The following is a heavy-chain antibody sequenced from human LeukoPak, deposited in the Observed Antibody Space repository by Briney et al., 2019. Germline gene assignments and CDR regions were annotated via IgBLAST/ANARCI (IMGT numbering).Heavy chain of an antibody. CDR2: IYHSGST. Sequence: SETLSLTCAVSGYSISSGYYWSWIRQPPGKGLEWIGSIYHSGSTYCNPSLKSRVTISVDTSKNQFSLKLSSVTAADTAVYYCASAVVPAAAFDIWGQGTMVTVSS. CDR1: GYSISSGYY. V-gene: IGHV4-38-2*01. CDR3: ASAVVPAAAFDI. D-gene: IGHD2-2*01. J-gene: IGHJ3*02.